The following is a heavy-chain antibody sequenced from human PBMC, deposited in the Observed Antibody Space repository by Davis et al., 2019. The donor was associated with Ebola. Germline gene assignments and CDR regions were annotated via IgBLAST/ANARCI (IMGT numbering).Heavy chain of an antibody. J-gene: IGHJ5*02. D-gene: IGHD4-17*01. V-gene: IGHV4-34*01. CDR2: IDQSGSS. Sequence: MPPETLSLTCAVYAGSSAGYYCSWILQAPGKWLEWVGEIDQSGSSNYNPSLKSRVTISVETSKSQLSLRLNSVTAADTAVYYFARTTLTSVSDLGLGYTFCDRWGPGTLFTVSS. CDR3: ARTTLTSVSDLGLGYTFCDR. CDR1: AGSSAGYY.